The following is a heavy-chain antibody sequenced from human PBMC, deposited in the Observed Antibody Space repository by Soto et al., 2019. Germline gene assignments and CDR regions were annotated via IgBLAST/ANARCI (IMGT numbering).Heavy chain of an antibody. CDR1: GFTFSSYS. CDR2: ISSCSTYI. CDR3: ATQTQVTRNGEYFQH. J-gene: IGHJ1*01. Sequence: EVQLVESGGGLVKPGGSLRLSCAASGFTFSSYSMNWVRQAPGKGLEWVSSISSCSTYIYSADSVTGRFAISRDNAKNSLFLQMNSLRAEDTAVYYCATQTQVTRNGEYFQHWGQGALVTVSS. V-gene: IGHV3-21*01. D-gene: IGHD4-4*01.